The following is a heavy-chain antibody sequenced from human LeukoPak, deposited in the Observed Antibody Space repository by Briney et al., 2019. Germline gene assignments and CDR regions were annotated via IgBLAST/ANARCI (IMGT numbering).Heavy chain of an antibody. V-gene: IGHV6-1*01. Sequence: SQTLSLTCAISGYSVSSNSAAGNWIRQPPSRCLEWLGRTYYRSKWYNDYAVSVKSRITINPDTSKNQFSLQLNSVTPEDTAVYYCARDPSIAARPNWFDPWGQGTLVTVSS. CDR3: ARDPSIAARPNWFDP. J-gene: IGHJ5*02. CDR2: TYYRSKWYN. D-gene: IGHD6-6*01. CDR1: GYSVSSNSAA.